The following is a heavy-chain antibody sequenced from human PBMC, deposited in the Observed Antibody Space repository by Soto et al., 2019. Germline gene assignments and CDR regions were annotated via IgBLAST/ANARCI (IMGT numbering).Heavy chain of an antibody. CDR1: GFIFSTYA. CDR2: ISAGSTDT. J-gene: IGHJ4*02. D-gene: IGHD3-16*01. Sequence: EVQLLESGGGLVQPGGSLRLSCTASGFIFSTYAMTWVRQAPGRGLEWVSTISAGSTDTYYADSVKGRFTISRDHFNNSLYLHMNSLRAEDTAVYYCAKEGEFGGVAAPRRHFDYWGQGTLVTVSS. CDR3: AKEGEFGGVAAPRRHFDY. V-gene: IGHV3-23*01.